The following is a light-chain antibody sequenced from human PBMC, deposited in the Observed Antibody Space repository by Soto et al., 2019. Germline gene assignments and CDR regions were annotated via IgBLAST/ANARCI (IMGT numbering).Light chain of an antibody. CDR3: NSYTSSSTHV. Sequence: QSALTQPASVSGSPGQSITISCTGTSSDVGRYIYVSWYQHLPGKAPKLMIYDVSNRPSGVSNRFSGSKSGNTASLTISGLQDDDEADYYCNSYTSSSTHVFGTGTKLTVL. J-gene: IGLJ1*01. V-gene: IGLV2-14*03. CDR1: SSDVGRYIY. CDR2: DVS.